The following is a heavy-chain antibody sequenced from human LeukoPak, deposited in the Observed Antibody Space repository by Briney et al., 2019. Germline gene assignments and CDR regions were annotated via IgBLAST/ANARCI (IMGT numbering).Heavy chain of an antibody. CDR2: ISGSGGTT. CDR3: ASGYDSVGDYYYYGTDV. Sequence: GGSLRLSCAASGFTFSSYAMSWVRKAPGKGLEWVSAISGSGGTTYYADSVKGRFTIPRDNSKNTLYLQMNSLRAEDTAVYYCASGYDSVGDYYYYGTDVWGHGTTVTVSS. D-gene: IGHD5-12*01. CDR1: GFTFSSYA. V-gene: IGHV3-23*01. J-gene: IGHJ6*02.